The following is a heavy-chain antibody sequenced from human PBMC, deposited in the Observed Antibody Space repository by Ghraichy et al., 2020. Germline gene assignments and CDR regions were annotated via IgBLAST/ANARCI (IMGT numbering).Heavy chain of an antibody. J-gene: IGHJ6*02. CDR3: VRHRPVRASYYSWTFFGGQGDI. CDR2: VYYLGST. Sequence: SETLSLTCTVSGDSINSANYYWAWVRQPPGKGLEWIGSVYYLGSTYYSRSLKSRVTISVDTSKNQFSLRLTSMTAADAAVYYCVRHRPVRASYYSWTFFGGQGDILGQ. CDR1: GDSINSANYY. D-gene: IGHD1-26*01. V-gene: IGHV4-39*01.